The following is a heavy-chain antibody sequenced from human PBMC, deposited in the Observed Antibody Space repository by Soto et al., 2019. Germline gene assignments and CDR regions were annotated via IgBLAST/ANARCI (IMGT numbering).Heavy chain of an antibody. J-gene: IGHJ4*02. V-gene: IGHV3-9*01. D-gene: IGHD5-18*01. CDR2: ISWNRGNI. CDR3: VRSKGGYSYGTPCAY. Sequence: EVRLEESGGAWVQPGRSLRLSCAASGFTFEDYAMHWVRQVLGKGLEWVSSISWNRGNIGYSESVKGRFTASRDNAKNTLYLQSNSLRPEETALYHWVRSKGGYSYGTPCAYGGKGPLVTVSS. CDR1: GFTFEDYA.